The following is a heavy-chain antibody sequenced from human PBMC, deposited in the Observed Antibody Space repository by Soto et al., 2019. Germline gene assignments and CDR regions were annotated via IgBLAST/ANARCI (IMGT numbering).Heavy chain of an antibody. Sequence: EVQLVESGGGLVQPGGSLRLSCAASGFTFSSYWMHWVRQAPGKGLVWVSRINSDGSSTSYADSVKGRFAISRDNAKNTLYLQMNSLRAEDTAVYYCARGAWVGRWWYFDYWGQGTLVTVSS. J-gene: IGHJ4*02. CDR2: INSDGSST. CDR3: ARGAWVGRWWYFDY. V-gene: IGHV3-74*01. CDR1: GFTFSSYW. D-gene: IGHD2-15*01.